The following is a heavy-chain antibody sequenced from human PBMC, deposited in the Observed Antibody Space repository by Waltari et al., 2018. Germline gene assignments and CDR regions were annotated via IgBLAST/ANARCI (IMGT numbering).Heavy chain of an antibody. CDR3: AIHSGSFDY. D-gene: IGHD1-26*01. J-gene: IGHJ4*02. V-gene: IGHV3-30-3*01. CDR1: GFTFISYA. CDR2: ISYDGSNK. Sequence: QVQLVESGGGVVQPGRSLRLSCAASGFTFISYAMHWVRQAPGKGLEWVAVISYDGSNKYYADSVKGRFTISRDNSKNTLYLQMNSLRAEDTAVYYCAIHSGSFDYWGQGTLVTVSS.